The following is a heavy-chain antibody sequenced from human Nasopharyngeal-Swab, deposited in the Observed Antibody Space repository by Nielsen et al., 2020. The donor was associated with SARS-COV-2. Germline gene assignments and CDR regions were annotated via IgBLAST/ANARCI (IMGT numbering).Heavy chain of an antibody. V-gene: IGHV1-24*01. J-gene: IGHJ5*02. D-gene: IGHD4-17*01. CDR2: FDPEDGET. CDR1: GYTLTELS. Sequence: ASVKVSCKVSGYTLTELSMHWVRQAPGKGLEWMGGFDPEDGETIYAQKFQGRVTMTEDTSTDTAYMELSSLRSEDTAMYYCATAPMTTVTKGWFDPWGQGTLVTVSS. CDR3: ATAPMTTVTKGWFDP.